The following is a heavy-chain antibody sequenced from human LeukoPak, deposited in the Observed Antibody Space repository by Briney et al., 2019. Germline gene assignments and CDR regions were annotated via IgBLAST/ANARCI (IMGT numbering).Heavy chain of an antibody. D-gene: IGHD5-18*01. Sequence: EASVKVSCKASGYTFTGNYIHWVRQAPGQGLEWMGWINPNSGGTNYAQKFQGRVTMTRDTSISTAYMELNSLRSDDTAMYYCARDDVDTAMVTNYWGQGTLVTVSS. J-gene: IGHJ4*02. V-gene: IGHV1-2*02. CDR2: INPNSGGT. CDR3: ARDDVDTAMVTNY. CDR1: GYTFTGNY.